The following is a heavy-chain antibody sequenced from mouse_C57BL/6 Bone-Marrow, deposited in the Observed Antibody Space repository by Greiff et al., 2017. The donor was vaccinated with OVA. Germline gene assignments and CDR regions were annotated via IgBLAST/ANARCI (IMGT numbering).Heavy chain of an antibody. V-gene: IGHV5-17*01. Sequence: EVKVVESGGGLVKPGGSLKLSCAASGFTFSDYGMHWVRQAPEKGLEWVAYISSGSSTIYYADTVKGRFTISRDNAKNTLFLQMTSLRSEDTAMYYCARVDYYFDYWGQGTTLTVSS. CDR2: ISSGSSTI. J-gene: IGHJ2*01. CDR3: ARVDYYFDY. CDR1: GFTFSDYG.